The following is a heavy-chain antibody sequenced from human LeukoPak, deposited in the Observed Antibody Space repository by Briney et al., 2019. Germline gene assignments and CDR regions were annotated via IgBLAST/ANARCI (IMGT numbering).Heavy chain of an antibody. D-gene: IGHD2-2*01. J-gene: IGHJ4*02. V-gene: IGHV3-21*01. Sequence: ADSVKGRFTISRDNAKNSLYLQMNSLRAEDTAVYYCARDRPSTSWGQGTLVTVSS. CDR3: ARDRPSTS.